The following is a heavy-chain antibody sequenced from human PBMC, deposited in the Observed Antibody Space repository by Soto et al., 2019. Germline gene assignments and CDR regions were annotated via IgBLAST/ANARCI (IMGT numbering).Heavy chain of an antibody. CDR1: GFTFSSYS. CDR3: AKPSLRVYYYGMDV. CDR2: ISSTSGTI. Sequence: EVQLVESGGGLVQPGGSLRLSCAASGFTFSSYSMNWVRQAPGKGLEWVSHISSTSGTIYYADSVKGRFTTSRDNAKNSLYLQMNSLRDEDTGVYYCAKPSLRVYYYGMDVWGQGTTVTVSS. V-gene: IGHV3-48*02. J-gene: IGHJ6*02.